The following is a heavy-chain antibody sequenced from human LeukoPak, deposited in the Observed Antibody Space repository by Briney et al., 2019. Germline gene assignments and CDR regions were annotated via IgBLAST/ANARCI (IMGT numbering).Heavy chain of an antibody. J-gene: IGHJ4*02. CDR3: ARGSSSSLEYFDY. CDR1: GYSFTTYW. V-gene: IGHV5-51*01. Sequence: GESLKISCKGSGYSFTTYWIGWVRQMPGKGLEWMAIIYPGDPDTRYSPSFQGQVTVSADKSVSTAYLQWSSLKAADTAMYYCARGSSSSLEYFDYWGQGTLVTVSS. CDR2: IYPGDPDT. D-gene: IGHD6-6*01.